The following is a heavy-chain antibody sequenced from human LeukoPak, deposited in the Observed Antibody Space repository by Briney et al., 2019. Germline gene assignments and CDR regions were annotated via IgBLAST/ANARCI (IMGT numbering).Heavy chain of an antibody. CDR3: ARALGPYGSGSSYYFDH. CDR2: IYSSGST. CDR1: GGSISSFY. Sequence: SETLSLTCTVSGGSISSFYWSWIRQPPGKGLEWIGYIYSSGSTKYDPSLKSRVTMSVDTSKNQFSLKLNSATAADTAVYYCARALGPYGSGSSYYFDHWGQGTLLTVSP. D-gene: IGHD3-10*01. V-gene: IGHV4-59*01. J-gene: IGHJ4*02.